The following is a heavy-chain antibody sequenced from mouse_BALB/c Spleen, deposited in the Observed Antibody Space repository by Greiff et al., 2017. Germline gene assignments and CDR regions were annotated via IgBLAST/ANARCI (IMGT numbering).Heavy chain of an antibody. D-gene: IGHD1-1*01. CDR3: AREYYGSSFDY. V-gene: IGHV5-9-4*01. Sequence: VKLVESGGGLVKPGGSLKLSCAASGFTFSSYAMSWVRQSPEKRLEWVAEISSGGSYTYYPDTVTGRFTISRDNAKNTLYLEMSSLRSEDTAMYYCAREYYGSSFDYWGQGTTLTVSS. J-gene: IGHJ2*01. CDR1: GFTFSSYA. CDR2: ISSGGSYT.